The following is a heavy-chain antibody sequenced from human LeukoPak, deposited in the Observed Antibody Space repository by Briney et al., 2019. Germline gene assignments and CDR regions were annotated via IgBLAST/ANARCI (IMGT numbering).Heavy chain of an antibody. Sequence: GGSLRLSCAASGFTFSSYGMHWVRQAPGKGLVWVSRINSDGSSTTYADSVKGRFTISRDNSKNTLYLQMNSLRAEDTAVYYCARTWFGGSGSYYNGPWFDPWGQGTLVTVSS. CDR3: ARTWFGGSGSYYNGPWFDP. CDR1: GFTFSSYG. CDR2: INSDGSST. D-gene: IGHD3-10*01. J-gene: IGHJ5*02. V-gene: IGHV3-74*01.